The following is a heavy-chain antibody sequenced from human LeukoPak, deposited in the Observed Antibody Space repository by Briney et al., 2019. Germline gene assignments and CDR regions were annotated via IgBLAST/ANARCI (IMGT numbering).Heavy chain of an antibody. CDR3: AKEGYSYGGDGFDY. D-gene: IGHD5-18*01. Sequence: ASVKVPCKASGYTFTSYDINWVRQATGQGLEWMGWMNPNSGNTGYAQKFQGRVTMTRNTSISTAYMELSSLRSEDTAVYYCAKEGYSYGGDGFDYWGQGTLVTVSS. V-gene: IGHV1-8*01. CDR2: MNPNSGNT. CDR1: GYTFTSYD. J-gene: IGHJ4*02.